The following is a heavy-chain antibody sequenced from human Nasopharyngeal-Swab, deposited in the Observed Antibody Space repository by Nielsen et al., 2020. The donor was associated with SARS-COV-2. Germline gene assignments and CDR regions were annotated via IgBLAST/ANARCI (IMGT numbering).Heavy chain of an antibody. J-gene: IGHJ4*02. CDR3: AKVFPYGSGRYSPAWDFDY. Sequence: GESLKISCEASGIIFSGYAMYWVRQAAGKGLEGVAVIPSNGSEEYYADSVKGRITISRDNSKNTIYLQMNNLRVDDTAVYCCAKVFPYGSGRYSPAWDFDYWGQGTLVAVSS. D-gene: IGHD3-10*01. CDR2: IPSNGSEE. CDR1: GIIFSGYA. V-gene: IGHV3-30*01.